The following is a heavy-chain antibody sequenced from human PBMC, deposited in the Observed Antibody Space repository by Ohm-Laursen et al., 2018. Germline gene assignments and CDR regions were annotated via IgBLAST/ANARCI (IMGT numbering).Heavy chain of an antibody. J-gene: IGHJ4*02. D-gene: IGHD6-19*01. CDR1: GFTFNSYS. CDR3: ARPDSSGWVEGRFFDY. Sequence: GSLRLSCAASGFTFNSYSMHWVRQAPGKGLEWVSSISSSSSYIYYADSVKGRFTISRDNAKNSLYLQMNSLRAEDTAVYYCARPDSSGWVEGRFFDYWGQGTLVTVSS. CDR2: ISSSSSYI. V-gene: IGHV3-21*01.